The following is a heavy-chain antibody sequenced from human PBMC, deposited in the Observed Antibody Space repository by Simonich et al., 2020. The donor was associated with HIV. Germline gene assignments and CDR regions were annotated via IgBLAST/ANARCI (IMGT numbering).Heavy chain of an antibody. V-gene: IGHV4-34*02. D-gene: IGHD7-27*01. CDR2: INYTGSP. CDR1: GGSFSDYF. Sequence: QVQLQQWGAGLLKPSETLSLTCALYGGSFSDYFWTWLRQSPGKGLEWIGEINYTGSPNYNPSRKRRVTISLETSKKQFSLKLSSVTAADTAVYYCARGGVGNWAFDFWGQGTLVTVSS. J-gene: IGHJ4*02. CDR3: ARGGVGNWAFDF.